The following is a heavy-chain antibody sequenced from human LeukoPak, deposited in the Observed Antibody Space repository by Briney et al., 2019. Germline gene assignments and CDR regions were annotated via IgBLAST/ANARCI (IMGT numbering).Heavy chain of an antibody. Sequence: HPGGSLRLSCAASGFTVSNNYMAWVRQAPGKGLEWVSVIYGGGGTYYGDSARGRFTISRDNSQNTLYLQMNSLRAEDTAVYYCATWPGTWYGEGFWGQGTLVTVSS. CDR3: ATWPGTWYGEGF. J-gene: IGHJ4*02. CDR1: GFTVSNNY. V-gene: IGHV3-53*01. CDR2: IYGGGGT. D-gene: IGHD3-10*01.